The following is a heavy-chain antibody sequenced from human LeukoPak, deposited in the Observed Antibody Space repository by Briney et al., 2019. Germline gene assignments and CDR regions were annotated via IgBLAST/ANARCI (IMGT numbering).Heavy chain of an antibody. CDR3: ARVGYCSTTTCYLDY. J-gene: IGHJ4*02. CDR1: GFTFSSYW. CDR2: IKQDGSHK. Sequence: GGSLILSCAASGFTFSSYWMSWVRQAPGKGLEWVANIKQDGSHKYHVDSVKGRFTISRDNAKSSLYLQMNSLRAKDTAVYYCARVGYCSTTTCYLDYWGQGTLVTVSS. V-gene: IGHV3-7*01. D-gene: IGHD2-2*01.